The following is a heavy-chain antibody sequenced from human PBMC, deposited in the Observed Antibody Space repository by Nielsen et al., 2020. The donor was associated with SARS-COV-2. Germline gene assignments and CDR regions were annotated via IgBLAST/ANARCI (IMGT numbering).Heavy chain of an antibody. D-gene: IGHD2-2*01. J-gene: IGHJ4*02. CDR2: ISYDGSNK. CDR3: SRSWYQLDY. V-gene: IGHV3-33*05. Sequence: GGSLRLSCAASGFTFSSYGMHWVRQAPGKGLEWVAVISYDGSNKYYADSVKGRFTISRDDSKTIAYLQMNSLKIEDTAVYYCSRSWYQLDYWGQGTLVTVSS. CDR1: GFTFSSYG.